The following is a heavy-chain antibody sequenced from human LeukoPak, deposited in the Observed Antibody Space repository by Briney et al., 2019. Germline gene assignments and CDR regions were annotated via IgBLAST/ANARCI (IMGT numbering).Heavy chain of an antibody. Sequence: PSETLSLTCTVSGGSISSGSFYWSWIRQPAVKGLEWIGRLYTRGSTNYNPSLKSRVTISVDTSKNQFSLKLSSVTAADTAVYYCARDRYGSGSYWWLGEIDYWGQGTLVTVSS. V-gene: IGHV4-61*02. D-gene: IGHD3-10*01. J-gene: IGHJ4*02. CDR3: ARDRYGSGSYWWLGEIDY. CDR1: GGSISSGSFY. CDR2: LYTRGST.